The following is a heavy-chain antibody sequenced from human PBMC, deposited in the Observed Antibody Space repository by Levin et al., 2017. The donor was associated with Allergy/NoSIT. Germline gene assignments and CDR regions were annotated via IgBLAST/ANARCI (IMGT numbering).Heavy chain of an antibody. J-gene: IGHJ4*02. Sequence: GSLRLSCTVSGGSISSSSYYWGWIRQPPGTGLEWIGSIYYSGSTYYNPSLKSRVTISVDTSKNQFSLKLSSVTAADTAVYYCARRDDYAKPYFDYWGQGTLVTVSS. CDR2: IYYSGST. D-gene: IGHD4-17*01. CDR3: ARRDDYAKPYFDY. CDR1: GGSISSSSYY. V-gene: IGHV4-39*07.